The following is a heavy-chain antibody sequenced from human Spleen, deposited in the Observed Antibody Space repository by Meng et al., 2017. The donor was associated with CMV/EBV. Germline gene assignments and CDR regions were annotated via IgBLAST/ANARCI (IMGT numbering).Heavy chain of an antibody. J-gene: IGHJ4*02. CDR3: ARVRAISSGWYGLVDY. V-gene: IGHV4-34*01. CDR2: INHSGST. Sequence: HVQLPQWGAGLLTPSETRSLSLAVYGGSFSGYYWSWIRQPPGKGLEWIGEINHSGSTNYNPSLKSRVTISVDTSKNQFSLKLSSVTAADTAVYYCARVRAISSGWYGLVDYWGQGTLVTVSS. D-gene: IGHD6-19*01. CDR1: GGSFSGYY.